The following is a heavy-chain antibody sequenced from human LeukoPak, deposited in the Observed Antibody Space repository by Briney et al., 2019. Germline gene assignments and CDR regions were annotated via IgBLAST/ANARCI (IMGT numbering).Heavy chain of an antibody. CDR1: GYTFTGYG. D-gene: IGHD6-13*01. CDR3: ARDGEGSSSWYPRDY. V-gene: IGHV1-18*01. J-gene: IGHJ4*02. Sequence: ASVKVSCKASGYTFTGYGISWVRQAPGQGLEWMGWISAYNGNTNYAQKLQGRVTMTTDTSTSTAYMELRSLRSDDTAVYYCARDGEGSSSWYPRDYWGQGTLVTVSS. CDR2: ISAYNGNT.